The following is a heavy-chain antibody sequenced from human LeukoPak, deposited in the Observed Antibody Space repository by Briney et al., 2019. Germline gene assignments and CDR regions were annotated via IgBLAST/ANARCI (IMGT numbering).Heavy chain of an antibody. D-gene: IGHD7-27*01. V-gene: IGHV3-23*01. CDR2: ISGSGTDT. J-gene: IGHJ4*02. CDR3: AKDPWGSRGYFDY. CDR1: GFTFSDYA. Sequence: GGSLRLSCAASGFTFSDYAMSWVRQAPGKGLEWVSAISGSGTDTYYADSVKGRFTIFRDNSKNTVYPQMNSLRAEDTAVYYCAKDPWGSRGYFDYWGQGTLVTVSS.